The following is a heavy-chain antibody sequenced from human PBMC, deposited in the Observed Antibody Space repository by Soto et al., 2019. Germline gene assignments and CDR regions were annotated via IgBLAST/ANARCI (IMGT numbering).Heavy chain of an antibody. J-gene: IGHJ3*02. CDR3: AKDEGVTMIVVVLHAFDI. V-gene: IGHV3-30*18. CDR2: ISYDGSNK. CDR1: GFTFSSYG. D-gene: IGHD3-22*01. Sequence: ESGGGVVQPGRSLRLSCAASGFTFSSYGMHWVRQAPGKGLEWVAVISYDGSNKYYADSVKGRFTISRDNSKNTLYLQMNSLRAEDTAVYYCAKDEGVTMIVVVLHAFDIWGQGTMVTVSS.